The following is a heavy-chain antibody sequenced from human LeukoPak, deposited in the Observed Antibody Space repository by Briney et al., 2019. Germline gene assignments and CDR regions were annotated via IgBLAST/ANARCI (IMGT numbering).Heavy chain of an antibody. D-gene: IGHD6-13*01. V-gene: IGHV4-61*01. J-gene: IGHJ6*03. Sequence: SETLSLTCTVSGGSISSGSYYWSWIRQPPGKGLEWIGYIYYSGSTNYNPSLKSRVTISVDTSKNQFSLKLSSVTAADTAVYYCARGGSSWYWSHYYYYMDVWGKGTTVTVSS. CDR2: IYYSGST. CDR3: ARGGSSWYWSHYYYYMDV. CDR1: GGSISSGSYY.